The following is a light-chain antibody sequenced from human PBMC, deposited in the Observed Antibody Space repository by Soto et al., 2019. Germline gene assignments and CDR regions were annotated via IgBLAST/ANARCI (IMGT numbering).Light chain of an antibody. CDR2: GAS. CDR3: QQYNNWPPWT. CDR1: RSVSSN. V-gene: IGKV3-15*01. Sequence: EIVMTQSPATLSVSPGERATLSCRASRSVSSNLAWYQQKPGQAPRLLMYGASTRATGIPARFSGSGSGTEFTLTISSLQSEDFAVYFCQQYNNWPPWTFGHGTKVEIK. J-gene: IGKJ1*01.